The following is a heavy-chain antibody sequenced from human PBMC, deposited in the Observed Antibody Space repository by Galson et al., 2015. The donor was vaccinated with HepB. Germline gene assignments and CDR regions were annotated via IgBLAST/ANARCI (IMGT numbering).Heavy chain of an antibody. Sequence: SLRLSCAASGLTFADHALTWVRQGPGKGLEWVGFITTTGYGGTSEYAASVKGRFRISRDDSESVAYLQMNSLKTEDTGVYYCSVGGAFYYYSMDVWGQGTTVTVSS. V-gene: IGHV3-49*04. J-gene: IGHJ6*02. CDR3: SVGGAFYYYSMDV. CDR1: GLTFADHA. CDR2: ITTTGYGGTS. D-gene: IGHD3-16*01.